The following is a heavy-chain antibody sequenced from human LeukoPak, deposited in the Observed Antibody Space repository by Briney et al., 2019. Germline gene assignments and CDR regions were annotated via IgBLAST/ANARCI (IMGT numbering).Heavy chain of an antibody. CDR3: AKSGLNRFDY. CDR2: ISYDGSNK. J-gene: IGHJ4*02. CDR1: GFTFSSYA. D-gene: IGHD2-15*01. Sequence: GGSLRLSCAASGFTFSSYAMHWVRQAPGKGLEWVAVISYDGSNKYYADSVKGRFTISRDNSKNTLYLQMNSLRAEDTAVYYCAKSGLNRFDYWGQGTLVSVSS. V-gene: IGHV3-30*04.